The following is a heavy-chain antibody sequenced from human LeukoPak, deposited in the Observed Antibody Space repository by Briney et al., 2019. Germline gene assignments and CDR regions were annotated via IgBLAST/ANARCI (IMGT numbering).Heavy chain of an antibody. CDR1: GYTFTSYG. J-gene: IGHJ4*02. CDR2: ISVYNGNT. D-gene: IGHD2-15*01. V-gene: IGHV1-18*01. Sequence: GASVKVSCKASGYTFTSYGISWVRQAPGQGLEWMGWISVYNGNTNYAQKVQGRVTMTTDTSTSTAHMELRSLRSDDTAVYYCARRHCRGGSCYFDYWGQGTLVTVSS. CDR3: ARRHCRGGSCYFDY.